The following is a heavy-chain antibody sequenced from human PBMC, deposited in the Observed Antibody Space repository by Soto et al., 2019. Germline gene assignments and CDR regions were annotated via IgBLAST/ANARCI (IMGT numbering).Heavy chain of an antibody. Sequence: GGSLRLSCEASGFTLRNYAMTWVRQAPGKGLEWVSLISANDVGTYYAESVKTRFAISTDQSRNTVYLQMDSLRADDTAIYYCAKAKNDYNWDNRPPFDYWGQGTLVTVSS. V-gene: IGHV3-23*01. J-gene: IGHJ4*02. CDR1: GFTLRNYA. CDR2: ISANDVGT. D-gene: IGHD1-20*01. CDR3: AKAKNDYNWDNRPPFDY.